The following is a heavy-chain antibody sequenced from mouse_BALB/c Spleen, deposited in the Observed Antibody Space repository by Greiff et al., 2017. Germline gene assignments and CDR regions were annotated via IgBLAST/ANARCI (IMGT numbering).Heavy chain of an antibody. V-gene: IGHV3-2*02. J-gene: IGHJ2*01. CDR1: GYSITSDYA. CDR2: ISYSGST. Sequence: EVKLMESGPGLVKPSQSLSLTCTVTGYSITSDYAWNWIRQFPGNKLEWMGYISYSGSTSYNPSLKSRISITRDTSKNQFFLQLNSVTTEDTATYYCARRGVPDYWGQGTTLTVSS. CDR3: ARRGVPDY.